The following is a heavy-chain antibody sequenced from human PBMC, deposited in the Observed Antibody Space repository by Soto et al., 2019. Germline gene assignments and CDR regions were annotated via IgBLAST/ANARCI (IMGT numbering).Heavy chain of an antibody. CDR1: GYAFTTYG. J-gene: IGHJ4*02. Sequence: QVHLVQSGAEVKKPGASVKVSCQASGYAFTTYGITWVRQAPGQGREWMGWISDHNGNTNYAQKIQGRVTVTKDTXXXXXXXELXXLXSDXTAVYYCARGRYGDYWGQGALVTVSS. CDR3: ARGRYGDY. CDR2: ISDHNGNT. D-gene: IGHD1-1*01. V-gene: IGHV1-18*01.